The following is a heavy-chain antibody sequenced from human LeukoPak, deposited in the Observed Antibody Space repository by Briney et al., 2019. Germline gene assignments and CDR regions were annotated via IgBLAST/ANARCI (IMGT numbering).Heavy chain of an antibody. CDR2: IWFDGSQT. CDR3: AKCSAGNCDIDY. D-gene: IGHD2-15*01. V-gene: IGHV3-30*02. J-gene: IGHJ4*02. Sequence: GGSLRLSCAASGFSFSSYGMHWVRQAPGKGLEWLTFIWFDGSQTYYADSVKGRFTISRDNSKHTLYLQMNSLRTEDTAMYYCAKCSAGNCDIDYWGQGTLVTVSS. CDR1: GFSFSSYG.